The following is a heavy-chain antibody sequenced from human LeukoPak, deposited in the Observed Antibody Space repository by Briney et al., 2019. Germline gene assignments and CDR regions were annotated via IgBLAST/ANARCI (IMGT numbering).Heavy chain of an antibody. D-gene: IGHD6-19*01. CDR3: ARGVAGSGWYWDYFDY. J-gene: IGHJ4*02. V-gene: IGHV3-30*04. CDR2: ISYDGSNK. Sequence: GRSLRLSCAASGFTFSSYAMHWVRQAPGKGLEWMAVISYDGSNKYYADSVKGRFTISRDNSKNTLYLQMNSLRAEDTAVYYCARGVAGSGWYWDYFDYWGQGTLVTVSS. CDR1: GFTFSSYA.